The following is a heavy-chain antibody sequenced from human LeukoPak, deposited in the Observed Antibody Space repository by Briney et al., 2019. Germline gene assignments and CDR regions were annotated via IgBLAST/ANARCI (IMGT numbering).Heavy chain of an antibody. D-gene: IGHD6-13*01. CDR2: MNPNSGNT. CDR1: GYTFTSYD. V-gene: IGHV1-8*01. Sequence: ASVKVSCKASGYTFTSYDINWVRQATGQGLEWMGWMNPNSGNTGYAQKFQGRVTMTRSTSISTAYMELSRLRSDDTAVYYCARGGSSSGSINSFDPWGQGTLVTVSS. CDR3: ARGGSSSGSINSFDP. J-gene: IGHJ5*02.